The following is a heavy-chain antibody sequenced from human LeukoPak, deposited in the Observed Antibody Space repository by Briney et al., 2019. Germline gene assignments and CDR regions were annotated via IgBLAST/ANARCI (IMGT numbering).Heavy chain of an antibody. CDR2: INSDGSST. V-gene: IGHV3-74*01. J-gene: IGHJ1*01. CDR1: GFTFSSYW. CDR3: ARDERYCSSTSCTNEYCQH. D-gene: IGHD2-2*01. Sequence: GGSLRLSCAASGFTFSSYWMHWVRQAPGKGLVWVSRINSDGSSTSYADSVKGRFTISRDNAKNTLYLQMNSLRAEDTAVYYCARDERYCSSTSCTNEYCQHWGQGTLVTVSS.